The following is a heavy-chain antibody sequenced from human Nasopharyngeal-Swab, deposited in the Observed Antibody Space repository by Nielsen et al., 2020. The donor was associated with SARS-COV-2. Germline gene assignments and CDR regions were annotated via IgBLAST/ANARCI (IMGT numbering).Heavy chain of an antibody. CDR3: TRCGGGCYSGRDY. Sequence: GESLKISCAASGFTFSDSAIHWVRQASGKGLEWVGRIRSKGNNYATAYAASVKGRFTIFRDDPTNTAFLQMNSLKTEDTAVYCCTRCGGGCYSGRDYWGQGTPVTVSS. CDR2: IRSKGNNYAT. J-gene: IGHJ4*02. V-gene: IGHV3-73*01. CDR1: GFTFSDSA. D-gene: IGHD2-15*01.